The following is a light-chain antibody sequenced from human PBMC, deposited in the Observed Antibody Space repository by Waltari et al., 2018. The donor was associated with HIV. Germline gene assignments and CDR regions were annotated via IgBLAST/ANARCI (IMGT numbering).Light chain of an antibody. CDR3: QQYENLPYS. V-gene: IGKV1-33*01. J-gene: IGKJ2*03. CDR1: HYIDNY. Sequence: DIQMIQSPSSLSASVGDRVTITCQASHYIDNYLSWYQQKPGKAPKLLIYDASNLETGVSSRFSGSGYGTEFSFTISSLQPEDIATYYCQQYENLPYSFGQGTNLEI. CDR2: DAS.